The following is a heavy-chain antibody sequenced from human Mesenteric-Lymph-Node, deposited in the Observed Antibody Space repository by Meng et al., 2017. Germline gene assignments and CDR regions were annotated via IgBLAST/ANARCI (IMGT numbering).Heavy chain of an antibody. J-gene: IGHJ3*02. Sequence: GESLKISCAASGFTFSSYEMNWVRQAPGKGLEWVSYISSSGSTIYYADSVKGRFTISRDNAKNSLYLQMNSLRAEDTAVYYCAREFRYFDWLSNHDAFDIWGQGTMVTVSS. CDR1: GFTFSSYE. D-gene: IGHD3-9*01. CDR3: AREFRYFDWLSNHDAFDI. CDR2: ISSSGSTI. V-gene: IGHV3-48*03.